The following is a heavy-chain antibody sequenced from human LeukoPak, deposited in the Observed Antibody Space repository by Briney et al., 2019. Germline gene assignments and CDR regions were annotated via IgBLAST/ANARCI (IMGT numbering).Heavy chain of an antibody. J-gene: IGHJ5*02. CDR2: IIPIFGTA. Sequence: SVQVSCKASGGTFSSYAISWVRQAPGQGLEWMGGIIPIFGTANYAQKFQGRVTITTDESTSTAYMELSSLRSEDTAVYYCARVSYYDSSGYYYDLFDPWGQGTLVTVSS. CDR3: ARVSYYDSSGYYYDLFDP. V-gene: IGHV1-69*05. CDR1: GGTFSSYA. D-gene: IGHD3-22*01.